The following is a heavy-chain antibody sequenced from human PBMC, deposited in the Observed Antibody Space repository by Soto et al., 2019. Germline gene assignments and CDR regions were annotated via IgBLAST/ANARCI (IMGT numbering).Heavy chain of an antibody. CDR1: GYRFTIYW. CDR2: IDPSDSYT. V-gene: IGHV5-10-1*01. D-gene: IGHD3-10*01. Sequence: PGESLKRSCKGSGYRFTIYWISCVRQLPGKGLEWMGRIDPSDSYTNYSPSFQGHVTISADKSISTAYPQWSSLKASDTAMYYCARRTWFGESYYFDYWGQGTLVTVSS. CDR3: ARRTWFGESYYFDY. J-gene: IGHJ4*02.